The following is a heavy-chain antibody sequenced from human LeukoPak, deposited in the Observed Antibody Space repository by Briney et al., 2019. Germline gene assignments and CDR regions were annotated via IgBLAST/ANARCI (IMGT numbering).Heavy chain of an antibody. D-gene: IGHD6-19*01. Sequence: PGGSLRLSCAASGFTFSSYSMNWVRQAPGKGLEWVSYISSSSSTIYYADSVKGRFTISRDNAKNSLYLQMNSLRSEDTAVYYCASGLGGSSGWYPFDYWGQGTLVTVSS. CDR3: ASGLGGSSGWYPFDY. J-gene: IGHJ4*02. V-gene: IGHV3-48*04. CDR2: ISSSSSTI. CDR1: GFTFSSYS.